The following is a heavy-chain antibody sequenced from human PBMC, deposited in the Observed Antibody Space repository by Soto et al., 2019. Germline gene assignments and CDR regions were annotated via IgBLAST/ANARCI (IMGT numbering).Heavy chain of an antibody. V-gene: IGHV4-30-4*01. Sequence: SETLSLTCTVSGGSISSGDYYWSWIRQSPGKGLEWIGYIYYSGSTYYNPSLESRLTISVDMSRNQFSLNLRSVTAADTAVYYCVSDTAATFENYSGMDVWGQGTTVTVSS. D-gene: IGHD2-15*01. CDR1: GGSISSGDYY. J-gene: IGHJ6*02. CDR2: IYYSGST. CDR3: VSDTAATFENYSGMDV.